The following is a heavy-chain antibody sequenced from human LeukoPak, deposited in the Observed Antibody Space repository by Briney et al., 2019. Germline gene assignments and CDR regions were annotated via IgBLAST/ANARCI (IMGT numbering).Heavy chain of an antibody. V-gene: IGHV3-23*01. CDR3: ARGLRGSYSGDYFDY. CDR1: GFTFSSYA. Sequence: PGGSLRLSCAASGFTFSSYAMSWVRQAPGKGLEWVSANSSSGSSTYYADSVKGRFTISRDSSKNTLYLQMNSLRAEDTAVYYCARGLRGSYSGDYFDYRGQGTLVTVSS. CDR2: NSSSGSST. D-gene: IGHD1-26*01. J-gene: IGHJ4*02.